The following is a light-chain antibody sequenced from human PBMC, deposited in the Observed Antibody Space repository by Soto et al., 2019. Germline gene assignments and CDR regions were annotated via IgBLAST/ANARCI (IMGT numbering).Light chain of an antibody. CDR3: QPYNSWPWT. CDR1: QSVSSK. Sequence: EIVMTQSPATLSVSPGERATLSCRASQSVSSKLAWYQQKPGQSPRLLIYGESTRATGIPARFSGGGSGTEFTLTISSLQSEDFAVYFCQPYNSWPWTFGQGTMVAIK. V-gene: IGKV3-15*01. J-gene: IGKJ1*01. CDR2: GES.